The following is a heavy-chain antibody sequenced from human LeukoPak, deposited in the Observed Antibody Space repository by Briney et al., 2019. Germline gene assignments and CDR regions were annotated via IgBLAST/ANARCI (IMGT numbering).Heavy chain of an antibody. CDR1: GFTFSVCW. Sequence: GGSLRLSCAASGFTFSVCWMGWVRQAPGKGLEWVANIKQDGSEEYYMDSVKGRFTISRDNAKNSLYLQMNSLRAEDTAVYYCARCRAGYYFDYWGQGTLVTVPS. J-gene: IGHJ4*02. CDR2: IKQDGSEE. D-gene: IGHD5-24*01. CDR3: ARCRAGYYFDY. V-gene: IGHV3-7*01.